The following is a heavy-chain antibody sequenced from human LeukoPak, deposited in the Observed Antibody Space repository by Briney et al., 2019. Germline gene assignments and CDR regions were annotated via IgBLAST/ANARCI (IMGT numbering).Heavy chain of an antibody. J-gene: IGHJ4*02. Sequence: GGSLRLSCAASGFTFSSYAMHWVRQAPGKGLEWVAVISYDGSNKYYADSVKGRFTISRDNSKNTLYLQMNSLRAEDTAVYYCARDVSRCYDYWGEGTLVTVPS. D-gene: IGHD2-15*01. V-gene: IGHV3-30-3*01. CDR3: ARDVSRCYDY. CDR1: GFTFSSYA. CDR2: ISYDGSNK.